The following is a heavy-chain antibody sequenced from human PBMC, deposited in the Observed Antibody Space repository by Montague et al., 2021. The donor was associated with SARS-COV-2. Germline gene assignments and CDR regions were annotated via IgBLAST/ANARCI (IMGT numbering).Heavy chain of an antibody. CDR3: ARVFPRWLQFDPYFDY. CDR1: GFTFSSYA. J-gene: IGHJ4*02. Sequence: LRLSCAASGFTFSSYAMHWIRQPPGKGLEWIGEINHSGSTNYNPSLKSRVTISVGTSKNQFSLKLSSVTAADTAVYYCARVFPRWLQFDPYFDYWGQGTLVTVSS. CDR2: INHSGST. V-gene: IGHV4-34*01. D-gene: IGHD5-24*01.